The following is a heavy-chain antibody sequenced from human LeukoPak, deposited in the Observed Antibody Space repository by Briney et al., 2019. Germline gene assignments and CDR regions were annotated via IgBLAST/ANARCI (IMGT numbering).Heavy chain of an antibody. V-gene: IGHV3-21*01. J-gene: IGHJ3*02. CDR2: ISSSSSYI. CDR3: ARGILTGAFDI. Sequence: GGSLRLSCAASGFTFSSYSMNWVRQAPGKGLEWVSSISSSSSYIYYADSVKGRFTISRDNAKNSLYLQMNSLRAEDTVVYYCARGILTGAFDIWGQGTMVTVSS. CDR1: GFTFSSYS.